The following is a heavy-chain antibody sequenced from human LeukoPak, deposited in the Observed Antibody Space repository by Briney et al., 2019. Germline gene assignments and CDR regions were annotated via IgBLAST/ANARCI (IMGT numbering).Heavy chain of an antibody. CDR1: GFTFSSYW. V-gene: IGHV3-7*02. D-gene: IGHD2-15*01. CDR3: ARASRYCSGGSCYSPYYYYGMDV. CDR2: IKQDGSEK. J-gene: IGHJ6*02. Sequence: PGGSLRLSCAASGFTFSSYWMSWVRQAPGKGLEWVANIKQDGSEKDYVDSVKGRFTISRDNAKNSLYLQMNSLRAEDTAVYYCARASRYCSGGSCYSPYYYYGMDVWGQGTTVTASS.